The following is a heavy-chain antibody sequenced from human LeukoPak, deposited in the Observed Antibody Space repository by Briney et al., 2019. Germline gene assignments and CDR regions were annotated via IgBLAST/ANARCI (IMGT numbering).Heavy chain of an antibody. V-gene: IGHV4-34*01. J-gene: IGHJ4*02. Sequence: SETLSLTCAVYGGSFSGYYWSWIRQPPGKGLEWIGEINHSGSTNYNPSLKSRVTISVDTSKNQFSLKLSSVTAADTAVYYCARGGRSLRFGRPYYFDYWGQGTLVTVSS. D-gene: IGHD3-10*01. CDR1: GGSFSGYY. CDR3: ARGGRSLRFGRPYYFDY. CDR2: INHSGST.